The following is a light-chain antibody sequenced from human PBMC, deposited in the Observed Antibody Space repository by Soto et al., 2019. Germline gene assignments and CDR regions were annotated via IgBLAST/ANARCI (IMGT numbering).Light chain of an antibody. J-gene: IGKJ1*01. CDR1: QRFSSN. CDR3: QEYNKLPLT. Sequence: EIMMTQSPGTLSASPGERATLSCRASQRFSSNLAWYQQKPGQAPRLLIYAVSTRATGIPARFSGSGSGTEFTLTISSLQSEEFAVYFCQEYNKLPLTFGQRTKVEIK. V-gene: IGKV3-15*01. CDR2: AVS.